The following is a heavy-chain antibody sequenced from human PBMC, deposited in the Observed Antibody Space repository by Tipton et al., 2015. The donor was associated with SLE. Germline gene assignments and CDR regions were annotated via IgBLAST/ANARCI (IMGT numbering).Heavy chain of an antibody. D-gene: IGHD2-21*01. Sequence: SLRLSCAASGFTFSSYWMSWVRQAPGKGLEWVANIKQDGSEKYYVDSVKGRFTISRHNSKNTLYLQMNSLRAEDTAVYYCARDGENGWDMDVWGKGTTVTVSS. J-gene: IGHJ6*03. CDR2: IKQDGSEK. CDR1: GFTFSSYW. V-gene: IGHV3-7*03. CDR3: ARDGENGWDMDV.